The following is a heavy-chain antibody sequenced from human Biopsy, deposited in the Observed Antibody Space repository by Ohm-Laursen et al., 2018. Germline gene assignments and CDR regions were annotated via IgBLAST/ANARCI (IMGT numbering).Heavy chain of an antibody. CDR2: MWSDGINK. V-gene: IGHV3-33*01. D-gene: IGHD3-9*01. CDR1: GFAFSYYG. J-gene: IGHJ4*02. CDR3: ARDDDTTGHYMILKH. Sequence: SLRLSCAASGFAFSYYGLHWVRQAPGKGLQWVAVMWSDGINKNYADSVKGRFTVSRDNSNNVLYLQMSRLRDEDSAVYYCARDDDTTGHYMILKHWGQGTLVTVSS.